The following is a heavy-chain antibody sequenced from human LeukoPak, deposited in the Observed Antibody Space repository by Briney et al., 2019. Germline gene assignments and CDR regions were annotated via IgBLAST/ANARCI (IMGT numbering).Heavy chain of an antibody. CDR3: ARLYSRSYYERDY. V-gene: IGHV4-39*01. CDR1: GDSISSDIYS. D-gene: IGHD1-26*01. J-gene: IGHJ4*02. CDR2: IYYGGST. Sequence: PSETLSLTCTVSGDSISSDIYSWGWIRQPPGKGLEWIGTIYYGGSTYYNPSLKSRVTISVDTSKNQFSLNLSSVTAADTAVYYCARLYSRSYYERDYWGQGTLVTVSS.